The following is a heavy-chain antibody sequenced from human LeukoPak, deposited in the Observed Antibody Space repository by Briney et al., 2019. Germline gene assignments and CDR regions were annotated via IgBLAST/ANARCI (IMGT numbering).Heavy chain of an antibody. Sequence: GASVKVSCKASGYTFRSNGLSWVRQAPGQGLEWMGWISGYNGSTNYAQKFQGRVTMTTDTPTRTVYMELRSLRSDDTAVYYCAREMEPEGRRLVVVPAVDGFDIWGQGTMVTVSS. J-gene: IGHJ3*02. CDR3: AREMEPEGRRLVVVPAVDGFDI. CDR1: GYTFRSNG. V-gene: IGHV1-18*01. D-gene: IGHD2-2*01. CDR2: ISGYNGST.